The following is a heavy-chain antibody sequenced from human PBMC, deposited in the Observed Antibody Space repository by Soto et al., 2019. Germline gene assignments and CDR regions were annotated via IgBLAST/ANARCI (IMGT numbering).Heavy chain of an antibody. Sequence: ASVKVSCKGSGYAFTTYGITWVRQAPGQGLEWMGWISAHNGNTNYAQKLQGRVTVTRDTSTSTAYMELRSLRYDDTAVYYCARGRYGDYWGQGPLVTVSS. D-gene: IGHD1-1*01. V-gene: IGHV1-18*01. CDR3: ARGRYGDY. J-gene: IGHJ4*02. CDR1: GYAFTTYG. CDR2: ISAHNGNT.